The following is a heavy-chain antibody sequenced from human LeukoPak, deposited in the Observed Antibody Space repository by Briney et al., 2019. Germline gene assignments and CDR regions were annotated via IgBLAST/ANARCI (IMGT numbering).Heavy chain of an antibody. CDR2: INPNSGGT. V-gene: IGHV1-2*02. D-gene: IGHD2-2*01. J-gene: IGHJ6*03. Sequence: ASVKVSCKASGYTFTGYYMHWLRQAPGQGLEWMGWINPNSGGTNYAQKFQGRVTMTRDTSISTAYMELSRLRSDDTAVYYCATLGYCSSTSCSPYYYYYMDVWGKGTTVTVSS. CDR1: GYTFTGYY. CDR3: ATLGYCSSTSCSPYYYYYMDV.